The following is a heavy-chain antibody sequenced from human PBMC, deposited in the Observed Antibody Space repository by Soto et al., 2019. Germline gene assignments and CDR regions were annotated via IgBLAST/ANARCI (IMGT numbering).Heavy chain of an antibody. CDR3: ARGNVVVVPPTVGAFGLDY. CDR2: INAGNGNT. Sequence: ASVKVSCKASGFTFTTYAIHWLRQAPGQRPEWMGWINAGNGNTKYLDRFQGRVTITRDTSANIAYMELSSLRSEDTAVYYCARGNVVVVPPTVGAFGLDYWGQGTMVTVYS. CDR1: GFTFTTYA. J-gene: IGHJ4*02. D-gene: IGHD2-2*01. V-gene: IGHV1-3*01.